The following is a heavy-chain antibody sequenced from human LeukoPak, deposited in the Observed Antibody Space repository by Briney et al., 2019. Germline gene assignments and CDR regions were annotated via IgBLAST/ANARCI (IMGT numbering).Heavy chain of an antibody. D-gene: IGHD3-22*01. CDR2: INHSGST. V-gene: IGHV4-34*01. CDR3: ARRLLRSPLYYYDTKGAFDI. Sequence: PSETLSLTCAVSGGSFSGYYWSWIRQPPGKGLEWIGEINHSGSTNYNPSLKSRVTISVDASKNQFSLKLSSVTAADTAVYYCARRLLRSPLYYYDTKGAFDIWGQGTMVTVSS. J-gene: IGHJ3*02. CDR1: GGSFSGYY.